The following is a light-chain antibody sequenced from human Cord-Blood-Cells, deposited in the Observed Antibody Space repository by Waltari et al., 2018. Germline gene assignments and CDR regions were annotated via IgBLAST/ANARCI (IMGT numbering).Light chain of an antibody. Sequence: QSALTQPSSCPGPPGQAITIPCTGPSRDAGGYHHLPWYQPHPGNAPKLMFYDVSKRPSGVSNRFSGSKSGNTASLTISGLQAEDEADYFCSSYTSSSTLVFGGGTKLTVL. CDR3: SSYTSSSTLV. CDR2: DVS. J-gene: IGLJ2*01. CDR1: SRDAGGYHH. V-gene: IGLV2-14*01.